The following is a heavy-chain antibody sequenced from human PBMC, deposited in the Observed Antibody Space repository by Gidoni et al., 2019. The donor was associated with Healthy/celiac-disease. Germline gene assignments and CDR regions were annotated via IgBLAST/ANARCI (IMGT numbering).Heavy chain of an antibody. CDR2: ISSSSSTI. CDR3: ARWGEAGTTGGYYYYGMDV. J-gene: IGHJ6*02. V-gene: IGHV3-48*01. D-gene: IGHD1-1*01. CDR1: GFTFSSYS. Sequence: EVQLVESGGGLVQPGGSLRLSCAASGFTFSSYSMNWVRQAPGKGLELVSYISSSSSTIYYADSVKGRFTISRDNAKNSLYLQMNSLRAEDTAVYYCARWGEAGTTGGYYYYGMDVWGQGTTVTVSS.